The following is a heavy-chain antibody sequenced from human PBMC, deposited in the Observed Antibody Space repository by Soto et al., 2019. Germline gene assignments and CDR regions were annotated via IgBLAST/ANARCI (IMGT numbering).Heavy chain of an antibody. CDR1: GFTFSNYW. CDR2: INGDGSST. V-gene: IGHV3-74*01. CDR3: TRASSSAGVVGY. D-gene: IGHD7-27*01. Sequence: EVQLVESGGDLVQPGGSLRLSCAASGFTFSNYWMHWVRQAPGKGLVWVSRINGDGSSTNYADSVKGRFTISRENAKDTLYLQMNSLRAEDTAVYYCTRASSSAGVVGYWGQGTLVTVSS. J-gene: IGHJ4*02.